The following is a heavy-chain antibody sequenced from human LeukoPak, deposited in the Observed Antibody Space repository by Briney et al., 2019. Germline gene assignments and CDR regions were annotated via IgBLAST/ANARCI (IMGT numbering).Heavy chain of an antibody. V-gene: IGHV3-66*02. Sequence: PPGGSLRLSCAASGFTVSSNYMSWVRQAPGKGLEWVSVTYSGGSTYYADSVKGRFTISRDNSKNTLYLQMNSLRAEDTAVYYCARPLLYYYDSSGYYLDAFDIWGQGTMVTVSS. CDR1: GFTVSSNY. CDR3: ARPLLYYYDSSGYYLDAFDI. D-gene: IGHD3-22*01. CDR2: TYSGGST. J-gene: IGHJ3*02.